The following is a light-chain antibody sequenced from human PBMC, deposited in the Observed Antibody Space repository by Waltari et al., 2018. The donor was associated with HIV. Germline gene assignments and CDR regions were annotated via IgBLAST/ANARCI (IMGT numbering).Light chain of an antibody. CDR3: SSYTSFKTVV. V-gene: IGLV2-14*01. J-gene: IGLJ3*02. CDR2: GVT. Sequence: QSALTQPASVSGSPGQSITISCTGTNRHLRAYHFVFWYQQHPDQSPRLILSGVTRRPSGISSRFSGLKSGNTASLTIFGLQDEDEADYYCSSYTSFKTVVFGGGTKLTVL. CDR1: NRHLRAYHF.